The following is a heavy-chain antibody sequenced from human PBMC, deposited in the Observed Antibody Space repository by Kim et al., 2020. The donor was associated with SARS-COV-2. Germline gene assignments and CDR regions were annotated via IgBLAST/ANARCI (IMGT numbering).Heavy chain of an antibody. V-gene: IGHV1-69*13. CDR3: ATYYYDSSGYSHYFDY. Sequence: SVKVSCKASGGTFSSYAISWVRQAPGQGLEWMGGIIPIFGTANYAQKFQGRVTITADESTSTAYMELSSLRSEDTAVYYCATYYYDSSGYSHYFDYWGQGTLVTVSS. D-gene: IGHD3-22*01. CDR1: GGTFSSYA. CDR2: IIPIFGTA. J-gene: IGHJ4*02.